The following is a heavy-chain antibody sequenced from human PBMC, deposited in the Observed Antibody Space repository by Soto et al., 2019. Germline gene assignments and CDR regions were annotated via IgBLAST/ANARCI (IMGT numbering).Heavy chain of an antibody. CDR1: GFTVSSNY. V-gene: IGHV3-66*01. D-gene: IGHD3-10*01. J-gene: IGHJ4*02. CDR2: IYSGGKT. CDR3: ERGYSGSGPLDY. Sequence: GGALRLSCAASGFTVSSNYMSWVRQAPGKGLEWVSIIYSGGKTFYADSVKGRFTVSRDNSKNILYLQLNSLRAEDTAVYYCERGYSGSGPLDYWGQGTLVTVSS.